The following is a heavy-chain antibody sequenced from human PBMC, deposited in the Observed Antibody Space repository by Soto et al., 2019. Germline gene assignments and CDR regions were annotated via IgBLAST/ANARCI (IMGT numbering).Heavy chain of an antibody. Sequence: EVQLVESEGGLVQPGGSLRLSCAASDFTVSSNYMSWVRQAPGKGLEWVSVIYSGGSTYYADSVKGRFTISRDNSKNTLYLQMNSLRAEDTAVYYCAGGLPAYYWGQGTLVTVSS. D-gene: IGHD2-2*01. CDR3: AGGLPAYY. V-gene: IGHV3-66*01. CDR1: DFTVSSNY. CDR2: IYSGGST. J-gene: IGHJ4*02.